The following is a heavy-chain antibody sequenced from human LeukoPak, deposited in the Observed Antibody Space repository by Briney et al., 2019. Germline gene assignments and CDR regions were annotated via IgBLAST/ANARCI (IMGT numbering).Heavy chain of an antibody. J-gene: IGHJ4*02. V-gene: IGHV4-4*09. CDR1: GGSISSYY. D-gene: IGHD6-6*01. CDR2: IYTSGST. CDR3: AGSSYSSSPPEAHFDY. Sequence: SETLSLTCTVSGGSISSYYWSWIRQPPGKGLEWIGYIYTSGSTNYNPSLKSRVTISVDTSKNQFSLKLSPVTAADTAVYYCAGSSYSSSPPEAHFDYWGQGTLVTVSS.